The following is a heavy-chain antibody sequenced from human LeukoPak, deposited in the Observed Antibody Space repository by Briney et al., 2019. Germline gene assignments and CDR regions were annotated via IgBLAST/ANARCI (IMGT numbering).Heavy chain of an antibody. CDR2: IIPIFGTA. D-gene: IGHD2-2*01. Sequence: PEKVSCKASRGTFSSYAISWVRQAPGQGLEWMGGIIPIFGTANYAQKFQGRVTITTDESTSTAYMELSSLRSEDTAVYYCARAGVPAAILGYFDYWGQGTLVTVSS. J-gene: IGHJ4*02. V-gene: IGHV1-69*05. CDR3: ARAGVPAAILGYFDY. CDR1: RGTFSSYA.